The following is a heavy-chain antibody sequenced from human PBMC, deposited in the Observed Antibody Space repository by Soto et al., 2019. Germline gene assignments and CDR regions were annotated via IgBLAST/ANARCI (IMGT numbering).Heavy chain of an antibody. V-gene: IGHV3-9*01. CDR3: AKQRATVTTTNPYDM. CDR1: GFTFNDYA. J-gene: IGHJ3*02. CDR2: INWNGNTK. Sequence: EVRLVESGGGLVQPGRSLRLSCAASGFTFNDYAMHWVRQPPGKGLEWVSGINWNGNTKDYADSVKGRFTIARDNAKNSLYLQLNSLRAEDTALYYCAKQRATVTTTNPYDMWGQGTVVTVSS. D-gene: IGHD4-17*01.